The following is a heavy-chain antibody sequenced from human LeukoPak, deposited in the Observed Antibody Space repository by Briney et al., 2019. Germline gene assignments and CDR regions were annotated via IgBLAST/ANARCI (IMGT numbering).Heavy chain of an antibody. D-gene: IGHD3-10*01. V-gene: IGHV1-69*01. CDR2: IIPIFGTA. CDR1: GGTFSSYA. Sequence: GSSVKASCKASGGTFSSYAISWVRQAPGQGLEWMGGIIPIFGTANYAQKFQGRVTITADESTSTAYMELSSLRSEDTAVYYCARCRDSRGSSPIWFGELEYYFDYWGQGTLVTVSS. J-gene: IGHJ4*02. CDR3: ARCRDSRGSSPIWFGELEYYFDY.